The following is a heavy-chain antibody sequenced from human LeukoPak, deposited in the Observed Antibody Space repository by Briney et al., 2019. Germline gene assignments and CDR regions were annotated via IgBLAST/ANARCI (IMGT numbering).Heavy chain of an antibody. D-gene: IGHD2-15*01. V-gene: IGHV3-23*01. CDR1: GFTFSSYA. Sequence: GGSLRLSCAASGFTFSSYAMSWVRQAPGKGLEWVSAISGSGGSTYYADSVKGRFTISRDNSKNTPYLQMNSLRAEGTAVYYCARGSGPRRDYFDYWGQGTLVTVSS. CDR3: ARGSGPRRDYFDY. J-gene: IGHJ4*02. CDR2: ISGSGGST.